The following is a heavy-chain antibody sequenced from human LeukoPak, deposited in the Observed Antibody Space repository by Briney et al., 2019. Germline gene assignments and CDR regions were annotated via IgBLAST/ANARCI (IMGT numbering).Heavy chain of an antibody. J-gene: IGHJ4*02. CDR1: GFTFSSYS. D-gene: IGHD3-22*01. Sequence: PGGSLRLSCAASGFTFSSYSMNWVRQAPGKGLEWVSAISGSGGSTYYADSVKGRFTISRDNSKNTLYLQMNSLRAEDTAVYYCAKGASKRYLYYYDSSGYYQKYSDYWGQGTLVTVSS. CDR2: ISGSGGST. CDR3: AKGASKRYLYYYDSSGYYQKYSDY. V-gene: IGHV3-23*01.